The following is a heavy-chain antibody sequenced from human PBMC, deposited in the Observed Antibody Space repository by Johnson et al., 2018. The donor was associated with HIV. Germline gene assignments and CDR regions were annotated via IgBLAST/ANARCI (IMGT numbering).Heavy chain of an antibody. Sequence: MLLVESGGGFVQPGGSLRLSCAASGFTFSNYAMSWVRQAPGKGLEWVSGISGSGTTTYNADSVKGRFTISRDNSKNTLYLQMNSLRAEDTAIYYCARDQDWGYYDTTAFDIWGQGTMVTVSS. CDR1: GFTFSNYA. CDR3: ARDQDWGYYDTTAFDI. D-gene: IGHD3-16*01. V-gene: IGHV3-23*04. CDR2: ISGSGTTT. J-gene: IGHJ3*02.